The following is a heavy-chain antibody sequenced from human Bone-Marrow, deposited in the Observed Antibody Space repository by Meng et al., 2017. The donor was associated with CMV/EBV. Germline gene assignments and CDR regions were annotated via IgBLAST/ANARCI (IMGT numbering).Heavy chain of an antibody. Sequence: GESLKISCAASGFTFDDYGMSWVRQAPGKGLEWVSGINWNGGSTGYADSVKGRFTISRDNAKNSLYLQMNSLRAEDTAVYYCARDDNYEFWSAWDYYGMDVWGQGTTVTVSS. D-gene: IGHD3-3*01. J-gene: IGHJ6*02. V-gene: IGHV3-20*04. CDR2: INWNGGST. CDR3: ARDDNYEFWSAWDYYGMDV. CDR1: GFTFDDYG.